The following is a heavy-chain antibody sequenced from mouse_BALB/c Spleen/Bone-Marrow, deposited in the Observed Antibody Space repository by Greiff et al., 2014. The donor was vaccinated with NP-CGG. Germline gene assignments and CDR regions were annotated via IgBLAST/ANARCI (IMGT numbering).Heavy chain of an antibody. V-gene: IGHV5-9-2*01. D-gene: IGHD2-4*01. CDR1: GFTFNSYG. J-gene: IGHJ3*01. CDR2: ISGGGSYT. CDR3: ARHGYYDQTEVSFIY. Sequence: VQLKGSGGGLVKAGGPLKLSCAASGFTFNSYGMSWGRQTPEKRLGGGATISGGGSYTFYPDSVKGRFTISRDNAKNNLYLQLSSLRSEDTALYYCARHGYYDQTEVSFIYWGQGTLVTVSA.